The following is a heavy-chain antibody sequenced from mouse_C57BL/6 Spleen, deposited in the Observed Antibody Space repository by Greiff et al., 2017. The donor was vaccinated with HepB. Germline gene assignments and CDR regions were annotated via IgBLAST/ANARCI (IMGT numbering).Heavy chain of an antibody. CDR3: ARVYGSSRGYYFDY. D-gene: IGHD1-1*01. J-gene: IGHJ2*01. CDR2: IWSGGST. V-gene: IGHV2-2*01. CDR1: GFSLTSYG. Sequence: VQLQESGPGLVQPSQSLSITCTVSGFSLTSYGVHWVRQSPGKGLEWLGVIWSGGSTDYNAAFISRLSISKDNSKSQVFFKMNSLQADDTAIYYCARVYGSSRGYYFDYWGQGTTLTVSS.